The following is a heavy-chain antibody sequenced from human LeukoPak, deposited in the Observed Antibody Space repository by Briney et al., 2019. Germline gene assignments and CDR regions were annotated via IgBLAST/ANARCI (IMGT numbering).Heavy chain of an antibody. Sequence: SETLSLTCTVSGGSISSSSYYWGWIRQPPGKGLEWIGSIYYSGSTYYNPSLKSRVTISVDTSKNQFSLKLSSVTAADTAVYYCATSGWFGELLLSYFDYWGQGTLVTVSS. J-gene: IGHJ4*02. V-gene: IGHV4-39*01. CDR1: GGSISSSSYY. CDR3: ATSGWFGELLLSYFDY. CDR2: IYYSGST. D-gene: IGHD3-10*01.